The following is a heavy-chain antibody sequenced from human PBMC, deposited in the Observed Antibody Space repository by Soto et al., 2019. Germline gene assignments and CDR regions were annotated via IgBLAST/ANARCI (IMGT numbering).Heavy chain of an antibody. Sequence: GGSLRLSCAASGFTFSSYSMNWVRQAPGKGLEWVSYISSSSSTIYYADSVKGRFTISRDNAKNSLYLQMNSLRDEDTAVYYCARGTTVVMEEDDSDAFDIWGQGTMVTVSS. V-gene: IGHV3-48*02. J-gene: IGHJ3*02. CDR1: GFTFSSYS. CDR2: ISSSSSTI. CDR3: ARGTTVVMEEDDSDAFDI. D-gene: IGHD4-17*01.